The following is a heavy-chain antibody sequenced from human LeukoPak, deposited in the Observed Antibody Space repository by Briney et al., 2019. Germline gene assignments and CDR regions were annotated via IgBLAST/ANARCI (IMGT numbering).Heavy chain of an antibody. D-gene: IGHD3-3*01. CDR2: FDPEDGET. Sequence: ASVKVSCKVSGYTLTELSMHWVRQAPGKGLEWMGGFDPEDGETIYAQKFQGRVTMTEDTSTDTAYMELSSLRSEDTAVYYCARHSFSSGGFSHFDYWGQGTLVTVSS. V-gene: IGHV1-24*01. J-gene: IGHJ4*02. CDR1: GYTLTELS. CDR3: ARHSFSSGGFSHFDY.